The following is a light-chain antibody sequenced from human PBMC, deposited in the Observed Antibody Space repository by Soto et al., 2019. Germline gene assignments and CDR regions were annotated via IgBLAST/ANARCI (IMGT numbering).Light chain of an antibody. CDR1: SSDVGGYNY. CDR3: CSYAGSYSYV. J-gene: IGLJ1*01. Sequence: QSALTQPRSVSESPGQSVTISCTGTSSDVGGYNYVSWYQQHPGKAPKLMIYDVSKRPSGVPGRFSGSKSGNTASLTISGLQAEDEADYYCCSYAGSYSYVFGTGTKVTVL. CDR2: DVS. V-gene: IGLV2-11*01.